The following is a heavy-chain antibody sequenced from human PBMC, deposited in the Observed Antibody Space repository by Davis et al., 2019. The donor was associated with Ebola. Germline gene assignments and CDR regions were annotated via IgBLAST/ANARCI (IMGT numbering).Heavy chain of an antibody. J-gene: IGHJ6*02. CDR3: ARSSIAARPGYYYGMDV. V-gene: IGHV3-53*01. D-gene: IGHD6-6*01. CDR1: GFTVSSNY. CDR2: IYSGGST. Sequence: GGSLRLSCAASGFTVSSNYMSWVRQAPGKGLEWVSVIYSGGSTYYADSVKGRFTSSRDNAKNSLYLKMNSLRAEETAVYYCARSSIAARPGYYYGMDVWGQGTTVTVSS.